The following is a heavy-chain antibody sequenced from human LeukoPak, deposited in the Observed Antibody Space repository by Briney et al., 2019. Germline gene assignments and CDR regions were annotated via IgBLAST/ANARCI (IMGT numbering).Heavy chain of an antibody. D-gene: IGHD6-13*01. CDR2: ISISSFTI. V-gene: IGHV3-48*04. J-gene: IGHJ6*03. CDR1: ELTFVRYA. CDR3: VRDPSYGSSWYYYMDV. Sequence: PGGSLRLSCAVSELTFVRYAMNWVRQAPRKGLGWVSYISISSFTIGYADSVKDRFTISRDDSTNSLYLQMDSLRVEDTAVYYCVRDPSYGSSWYYYMDVWGKGTTATVSS.